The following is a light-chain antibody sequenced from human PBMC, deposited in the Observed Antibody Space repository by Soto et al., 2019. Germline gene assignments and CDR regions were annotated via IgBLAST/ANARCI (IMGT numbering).Light chain of an antibody. CDR1: SSDVGGYNH. CDR2: EVS. V-gene: IGLV2-14*01. J-gene: IGLJ1*01. CDR3: SSYTSSSTLYV. Sequence: QSALTQPASVSGSHGQSITISCTGTSSDVGGYNHVSWYQQHPGKAPKLMIYEVSNRPSGVSNRFSGSKSGNTASLTISGLQAEDEADYYCSSYTSSSTLYVFGTGTKLTVL.